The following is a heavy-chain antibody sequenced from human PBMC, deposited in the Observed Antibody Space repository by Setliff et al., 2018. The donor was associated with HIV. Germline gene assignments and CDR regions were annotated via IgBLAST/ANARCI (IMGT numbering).Heavy chain of an antibody. CDR1: GFTFSGSA. CDR3: VGGSGTDRYDY. D-gene: IGHD3-10*01. Sequence: PGGSLRLSCAASGFTFSGSAVHWVRQASGRGLEWVGRIRNKGNSYATTYAASVKGRFTISRDDSENSLYLQMNSLKTEDTAVYYCVGGSGTDRYDYWGRGTLVTVSS. J-gene: IGHJ4*02. CDR2: IRNKGNSYAT. V-gene: IGHV3-73*01.